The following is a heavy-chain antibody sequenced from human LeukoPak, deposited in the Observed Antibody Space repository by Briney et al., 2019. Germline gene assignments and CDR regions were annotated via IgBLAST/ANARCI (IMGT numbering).Heavy chain of an antibody. CDR2: IHSSGST. CDR3: ARDIRAVGATLCFDY. Sequence: SETLSLTCTVSGGSIRTYYWSWVRQSPGGGLEWIADIHSSGSTYYNPSVKSRVPISIEKFKNQFFLTLTSAASADTAVYYCARDIRAVGATLCFDYWGQGTLVTVSS. V-gene: IGHV4-59*01. D-gene: IGHD1-26*01. J-gene: IGHJ4*02. CDR1: GGSIRTYY.